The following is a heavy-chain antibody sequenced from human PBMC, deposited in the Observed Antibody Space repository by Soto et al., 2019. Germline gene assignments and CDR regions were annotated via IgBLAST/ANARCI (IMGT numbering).Heavy chain of an antibody. J-gene: IGHJ6*02. D-gene: IGHD3-10*01. CDR3: ARDYRPGSGSYYPSHYYYYYGMDV. V-gene: IGHV3-33*01. CDR2: IWYDGSNK. Sequence: GGSLRLSCAASGFTFSSYGMHWVRQAPGKGLEWVAVIWYDGSNKYYADSVKGRFTISRDNSKNTLYLQMNSLRAEDTAVYYCARDYRPGSGSYYPSHYYYYYGMDVWGQGTTVTVSS. CDR1: GFTFSSYG.